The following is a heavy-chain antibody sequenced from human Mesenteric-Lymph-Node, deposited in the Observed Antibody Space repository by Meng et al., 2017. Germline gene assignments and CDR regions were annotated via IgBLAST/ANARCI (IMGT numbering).Heavy chain of an antibody. V-gene: IGHV3-53*01. J-gene: IGHJ3*02. D-gene: IGHD2-15*01. Sequence: GGSLRLSCAASEFSFTNAWMSWVRQAPGKGLEWVSVIYSGGSTYYADSVKGRFTISRDNSKNTLYLQMNSLRAEDTAVYYCARDPRYCSGGSCYSAEAFDIWGQGTMVTVSS. CDR3: ARDPRYCSGGSCYSAEAFDI. CDR2: IYSGGST. CDR1: EFSFTNAW.